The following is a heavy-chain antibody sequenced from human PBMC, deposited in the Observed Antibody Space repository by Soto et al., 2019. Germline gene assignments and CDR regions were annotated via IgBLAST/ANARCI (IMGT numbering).Heavy chain of an antibody. J-gene: IGHJ4*02. CDR3: ATAMPYYDILTGYYPFDY. Sequence: PSVKVSCKVSGYTLTELSMHWVRQAPGKGLEWMGGFDPEDGETIYAQKFQGRVTMTEYTSTDTAYMELSSLRSEDTAVYYCATAMPYYDILTGYYPFDYWGQGTLVTVSS. D-gene: IGHD3-9*01. CDR2: FDPEDGET. V-gene: IGHV1-24*01. CDR1: GYTLTELS.